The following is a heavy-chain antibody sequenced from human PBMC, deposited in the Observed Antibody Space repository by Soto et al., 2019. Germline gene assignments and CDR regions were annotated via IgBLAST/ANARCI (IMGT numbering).Heavy chain of an antibody. D-gene: IGHD2-15*01. CDR1: GFTFSSFN. CDR2: ISITGNYK. CDR3: ASHRLGYCTGGTCPEF. Sequence: EVQLVESGGGLVKPGGSLRLSCAASGFTFSSFNMDWVRQAPGKGLEWVSSISITGNYKYYADSLKGRFTISRDNAQNLLFLQMDSLRPEDTAVYYCASHRLGYCTGGTCPEFWGQGTLVTVTS. V-gene: IGHV3-21*01. J-gene: IGHJ4*02.